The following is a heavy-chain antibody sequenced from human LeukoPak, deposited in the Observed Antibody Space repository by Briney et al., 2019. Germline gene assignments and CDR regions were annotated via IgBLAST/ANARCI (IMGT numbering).Heavy chain of an antibody. D-gene: IGHD3-22*01. V-gene: IGHV2-5*02. CDR2: ISWDDDK. CDR3: AHKPYYYDSSGYYYVVFDD. CDR1: WLSLSPRGAG. J-gene: IGHJ4*02. Sequence: SAPTLAKPTHTLARTCTFYWLSLSPRGAGMGWNCKPPGNALEWLALISWDDDKRYSPSLKSRLTITKDTFKNQVVLTMTNMDPVDTATYYCAHKPYYYDSSGYYYVVFDDWGQGTLVTVSS.